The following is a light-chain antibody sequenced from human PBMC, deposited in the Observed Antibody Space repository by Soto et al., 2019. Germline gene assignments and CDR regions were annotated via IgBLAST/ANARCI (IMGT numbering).Light chain of an antibody. Sequence: EIVLTQSPGTLSLSPGERATLSCRASQSFSSSYLAWYQQKPGQAPRLLIYGASSRATGIPDRFSGSGSGTDFTLTISRLEPEDFAVYYCQQYKTFGQGTKV. CDR1: QSFSSSY. J-gene: IGKJ1*01. V-gene: IGKV3-20*01. CDR3: QQYKT. CDR2: GAS.